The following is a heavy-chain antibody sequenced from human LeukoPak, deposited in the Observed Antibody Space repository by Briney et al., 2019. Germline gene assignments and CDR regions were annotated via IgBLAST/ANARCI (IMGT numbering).Heavy chain of an antibody. CDR1: GFTFSSYA. Sequence: GGSLRLSCAASGFTFSSYAMHWVRQAPGKGLEWVAVISYDGSNKYYADSVKGRFTISRDNSKNTLYLQMNSLRAEDTAVYYCASDGSGSYYNRRRVRLYYWGQGTLVTVSS. J-gene: IGHJ4*02. CDR2: ISYDGSNK. CDR3: ASDGSGSYYNRRRVRLYY. V-gene: IGHV3-30-3*01. D-gene: IGHD3-10*01.